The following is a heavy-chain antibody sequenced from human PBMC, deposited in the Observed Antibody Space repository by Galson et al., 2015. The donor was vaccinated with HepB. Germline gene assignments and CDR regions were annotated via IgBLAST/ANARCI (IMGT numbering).Heavy chain of an antibody. CDR2: IIPIFGTA. J-gene: IGHJ4*02. D-gene: IGHD3-22*01. V-gene: IGHV1-69*13. CDR1: GGTFSSYA. CDR3: ARDSYYDSSGYYSFPSTDGRFDY. Sequence: SVKVSCKASGGTFSSYAISWVRQAPGQGLEWMGGIIPIFGTANYAQKFQGRVTITADESTSTAYMELSSLRSEDTAVYYCARDSYYDSSGYYSFPSTDGRFDYWGQGTLVTVSS.